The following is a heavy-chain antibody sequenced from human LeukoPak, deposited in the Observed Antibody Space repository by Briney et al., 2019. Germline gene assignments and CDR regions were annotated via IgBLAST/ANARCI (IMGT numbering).Heavy chain of an antibody. CDR2: INGSGGGT. Sequence: GGSLRLSCAASGFTFSSYAMNWVRQAPGKGLEWVSAINGSGGGTYYADSVKGRFTISRDNSKNTLYLQMNSLRAEDTAVYYCAKDSSVAGSRFDYWGQGTLVTVSS. CDR3: AKDSSVAGSRFDY. V-gene: IGHV3-23*01. D-gene: IGHD6-19*01. CDR1: GFTFSSYA. J-gene: IGHJ4*02.